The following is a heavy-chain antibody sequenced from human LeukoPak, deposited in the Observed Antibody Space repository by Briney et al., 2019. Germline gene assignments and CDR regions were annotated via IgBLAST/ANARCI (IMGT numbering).Heavy chain of an antibody. CDR1: GFTFSSYE. CDR3: ARGDYDSSLDY. Sequence: GGSLRLSCAASGFTFSSYEMNWVRQAPGKGLEWVSYISSSGSTIYYADSVKGRFTISRDSAKNSLYLQMNSLRAEDTAVYYCARGDYDSSLDYWGQGTLVTVSS. V-gene: IGHV3-48*03. D-gene: IGHD3-22*01. CDR2: ISSSGSTI. J-gene: IGHJ4*02.